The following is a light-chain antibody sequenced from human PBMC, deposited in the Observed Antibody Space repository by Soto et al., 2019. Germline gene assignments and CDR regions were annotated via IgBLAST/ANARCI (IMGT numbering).Light chain of an antibody. V-gene: IGLV1-47*02. Sequence: QSVLTQPPSASGTPGQRVTISCSGSSSNIGSNYVYWYQQLPGTAPKLLIYSNNQWPSGVPDRFSGSKSGTSASLAISGLRSEDEADYYCAAWDDSLSCYVFGTGTKLTVL. CDR1: SSNIGSNY. CDR2: SNN. CDR3: AAWDDSLSCYV. J-gene: IGLJ1*01.